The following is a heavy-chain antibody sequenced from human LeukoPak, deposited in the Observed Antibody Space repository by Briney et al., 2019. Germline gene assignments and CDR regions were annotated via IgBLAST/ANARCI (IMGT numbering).Heavy chain of an antibody. CDR3: ARDRRVGAAYYFDY. CDR1: GGSISSGSYY. D-gene: IGHD1-26*01. CDR2: IYTSGST. Sequence: PSQTLSLTCTVSGGSISSGSYYWSWIRQPAGKGLEWIGRIYTSGSTNYNPSLKSRVTMSVDTSKNQFSLKLSSVTAADTAVYYCARDRRVGAAYYFDYWGQGTLVTVSS. V-gene: IGHV4-61*02. J-gene: IGHJ4*02.